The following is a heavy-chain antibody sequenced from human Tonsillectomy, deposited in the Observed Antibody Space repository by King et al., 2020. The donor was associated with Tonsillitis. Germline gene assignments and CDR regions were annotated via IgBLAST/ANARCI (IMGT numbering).Heavy chain of an antibody. D-gene: IGHD3-3*01. V-gene: IGHV3-9*01. CDR1: GFTFDNYA. J-gene: IGHJ4*02. CDR2: ISWNSGSI. CDR3: AKPLGDFWSGGRNYFDY. Sequence: VQLVESGGGLVQPGRSLRLSCAASGFTFDNYAMHWVRRAPGKGLEWVSHISWNSGSIGYADSVKGRFTVSRDNAKSSLYLQMNSLRAEDTALYYCAKPLGDFWSGGRNYFDYWGQGTLVTVSS.